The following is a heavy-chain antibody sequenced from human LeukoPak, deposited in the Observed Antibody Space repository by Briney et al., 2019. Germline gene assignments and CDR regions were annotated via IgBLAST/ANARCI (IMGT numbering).Heavy chain of an antibody. CDR2: ISYDGSNK. V-gene: IGHV3-30-3*01. Sequence: SGGSLRLSCAASGFTFSSYAMHWVRQAPGKGLEWVAVISYDGSNKYYADSVKGRFTISRDNSKNTLYLQMNSLRAEDTAVYYCARDGGYSYGFSSGIFDYWGQGTLVTVSS. D-gene: IGHD5-18*01. J-gene: IGHJ4*02. CDR3: ARDGGYSYGFSSGIFDY. CDR1: GFTFSSYA.